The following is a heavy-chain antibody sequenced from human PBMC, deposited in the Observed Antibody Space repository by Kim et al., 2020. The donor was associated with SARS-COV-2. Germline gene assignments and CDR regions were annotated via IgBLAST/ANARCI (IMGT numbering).Heavy chain of an antibody. D-gene: IGHD2-21*02. V-gene: IGHV4-61*02. J-gene: IGHJ5*02. CDR2: IYTSGST. Sequence: SETLSLTCTVSGGSISSGSYYWSWIRQPAGKGLEWIGRIYTSGSTNYNPSLKSRVTISVDTSKNQFSLKLSSVTAADTAVYYCAREIVVVTGLYNWFDPWGQGTLVTVSS. CDR1: GGSISSGSYY. CDR3: AREIVVVTGLYNWFDP.